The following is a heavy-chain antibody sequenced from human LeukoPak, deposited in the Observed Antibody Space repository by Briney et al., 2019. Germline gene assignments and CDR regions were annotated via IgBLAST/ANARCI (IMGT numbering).Heavy chain of an antibody. Sequence: GGSLRLSCAVTGFTFSSYGMSWVRQAPGKGLEWVSAISGSGGSTYYADSVKGRFTISRDNSKNTLYLQMNSLRAEDTAVYYCAKDRDGYNHFDYWGQGTLVTVSS. J-gene: IGHJ4*02. CDR1: GFTFSSYG. CDR2: ISGSGGST. D-gene: IGHD5-24*01. V-gene: IGHV3-23*01. CDR3: AKDRDGYNHFDY.